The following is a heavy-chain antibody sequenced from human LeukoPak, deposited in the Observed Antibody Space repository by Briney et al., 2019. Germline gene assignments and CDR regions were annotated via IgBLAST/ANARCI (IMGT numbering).Heavy chain of an antibody. J-gene: IGHJ4*02. CDR3: ARFGPTYGEFRVGDY. CDR2: INHSGSA. CDR1: GGSFSGYY. Sequence: SETLSLTCAVYGGSFSGYYWSWIRQPPGKGLEWIGEINHSGSANYNPSLKSRVTISVDTSKNQFSLKLSSVTAADTAVYYCARFGPTYGEFRVGDYWGQGTLVAVSS. V-gene: IGHV4-34*01. D-gene: IGHD4-17*01.